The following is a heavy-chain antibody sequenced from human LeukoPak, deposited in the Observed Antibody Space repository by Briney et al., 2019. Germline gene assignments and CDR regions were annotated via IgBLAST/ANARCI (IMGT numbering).Heavy chain of an antibody. CDR1: GFTFSSYA. Sequence: QPGGSLRLSCAASGFTFSSYAMSWVRQAPGKGLEWVSAISGSGGSTYYADSVKGRFTISRDNAKNSLYLQMNSLRAEDTAVYYCARDGFDIAAATMDVWGKGTTVTVSS. J-gene: IGHJ6*04. CDR3: ARDGFDIAAATMDV. CDR2: ISGSGGST. D-gene: IGHD6-13*01. V-gene: IGHV3-23*01.